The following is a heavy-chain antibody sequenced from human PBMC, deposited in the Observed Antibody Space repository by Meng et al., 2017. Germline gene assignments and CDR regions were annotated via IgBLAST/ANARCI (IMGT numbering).Heavy chain of an antibody. CDR1: GFTFSSYA. CDR3: ARDRRGGATTGNFQH. CDR2: ISYDGSNK. J-gene: IGHJ1*01. D-gene: IGHD1-26*01. V-gene: IGHV3-30*04. Sequence: QVQLVESGGGVVQPGRSLRLSCAASGFTFSSYAMHWVRQAPGKGLEWVAVISYDGSNKYYADSVKGRFTISRDNSKNTLYLQMNSLRAEDTAVYYCARDRRGGATTGNFQHWGQGTLVTVSS.